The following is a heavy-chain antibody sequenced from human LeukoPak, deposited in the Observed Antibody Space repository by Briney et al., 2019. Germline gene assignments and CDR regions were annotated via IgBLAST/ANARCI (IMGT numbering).Heavy chain of an antibody. Sequence: PGGPLRPSFAVSEFTSISFTINWFRKAPGKGLEWVSYISSSGSTIYYADSVKGRFTISRDNAKNSLYLQMNSLRDEDTAVYFCARYGSGWGFDYWGQGTLVTVSS. V-gene: IGHV3-48*02. D-gene: IGHD6-19*01. J-gene: IGHJ4*02. CDR3: ARYGSGWGFDY. CDR1: EFTSISFT. CDR2: ISSSGSTI.